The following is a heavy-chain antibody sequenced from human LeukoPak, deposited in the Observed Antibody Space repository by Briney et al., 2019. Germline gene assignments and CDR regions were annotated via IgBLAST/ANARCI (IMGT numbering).Heavy chain of an antibody. CDR3: ARDHRGSGSRYYYYYMDV. D-gene: IGHD3-10*01. Sequence: PGGSLRLSCAASGFTFSSYWMHWVRQAPGKGLVWVSRISSDGSSTSYADSVKGRFTISRDNAKNTLYLQMNSLRAEDTAVYYCARDHRGSGSRYYYYYMDVWGKGTTVTVSS. CDR2: ISSDGSST. V-gene: IGHV3-74*01. CDR1: GFTFSSYW. J-gene: IGHJ6*03.